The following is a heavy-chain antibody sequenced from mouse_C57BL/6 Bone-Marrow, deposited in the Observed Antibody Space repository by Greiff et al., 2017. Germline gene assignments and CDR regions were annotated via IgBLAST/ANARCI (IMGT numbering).Heavy chain of an antibody. CDR1: GFTFSDYG. J-gene: IGHJ3*01. D-gene: IGHD2-3*01. Sequence: EVQLVESGGGLVKPGGSLKLSCAASGFTFSDYGMHWVRQAPEKGLEWVAYISSGSSTIYYAATVKGRFTISRDNAKNTLFLQMTSVRAEDTAMYYCARDGYPFDYWGQGTLVTVSA. V-gene: IGHV5-17*01. CDR3: ARDGYPFDY. CDR2: ISSGSSTI.